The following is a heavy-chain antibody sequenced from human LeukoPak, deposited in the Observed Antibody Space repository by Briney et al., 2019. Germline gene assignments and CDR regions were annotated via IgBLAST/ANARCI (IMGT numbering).Heavy chain of an antibody. J-gene: IGHJ4*02. D-gene: IGHD1-26*01. CDR3: ARDRPGGYYNY. CDR1: GFTFNNYA. Sequence: PGGSLRLSCAASGFTFNNYAMSWVRQAPGKGLEWVSGIRAGGYDTYHADSVKGRFTISRNTSKNTLELQMNSLRVEDTAIYYCARDRPGGYYNYWGQGTLVTVSS. CDR2: IRAGGYDT. V-gene: IGHV3-23*01.